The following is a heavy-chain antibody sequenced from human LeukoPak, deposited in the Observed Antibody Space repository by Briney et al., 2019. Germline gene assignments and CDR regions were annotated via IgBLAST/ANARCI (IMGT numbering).Heavy chain of an antibody. J-gene: IGHJ6*04. V-gene: IGHV5-51*01. Sequence: GESLKISCKGSGYSFTSYWIGWVRQMPGKGLEWMGIIYPGDSDTRYSLSFQGQVTISADKSISTAYLQWSSLKASDTAMYYCARRSSSSWYYGDVWGKGTTVTVSS. CDR2: IYPGDSDT. D-gene: IGHD6-13*01. CDR1: GYSFTSYW. CDR3: ARRSSSSWYYGDV.